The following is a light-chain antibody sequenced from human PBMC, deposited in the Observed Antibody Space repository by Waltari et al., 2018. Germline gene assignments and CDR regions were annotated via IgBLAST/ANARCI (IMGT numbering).Light chain of an antibody. V-gene: IGKV4-1*01. J-gene: IGKJ2*03. CDR2: WAS. CDR1: QSVLDNSNNRNY. CDR3: QQYSALPYS. Sequence: DIVMTQSPDSLAVSLGARATINCRSSQSVLDNSNNRNYLSWYQQKSGETPKVLFYWASPRKSGVPDRFSDSGSGANFTLTITSLQAEDVRLYYCQQYSALPYSFGQGTKLEVK.